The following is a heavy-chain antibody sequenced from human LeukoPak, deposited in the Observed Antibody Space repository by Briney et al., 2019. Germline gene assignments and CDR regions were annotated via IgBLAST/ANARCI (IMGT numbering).Heavy chain of an antibody. J-gene: IGHJ4*02. CDR1: GYTFTSYY. CDR3: ARARGSYGRFDY. D-gene: IGHD1-26*01. V-gene: IGHV1-46*01. CDR2: INPSGGST. Sequence: ASVKVSCKASGYTFTSYYMHWVRQAPGQGLEWMGIINPSGGSTSYAQKFQGRVTMTRDTSTSTVYMELSSLRSDDTAVYYCARARGSYGRFDYWGQGTLVTVSS.